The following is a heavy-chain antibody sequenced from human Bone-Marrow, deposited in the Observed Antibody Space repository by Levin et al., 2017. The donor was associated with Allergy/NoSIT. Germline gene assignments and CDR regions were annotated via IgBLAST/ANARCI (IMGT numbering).Heavy chain of an antibody. J-gene: IGHJ5*02. CDR3: AREDLTRNWFDP. CDR2: ISSGGSVT. D-gene: IGHD2-15*01. Sequence: PGGSLRLSCAASGFTFSDHYMSWIRQAPGKGLECVSYISSGGSVTYYADSVKGRFTISRDNAKKSLYLQMNSLRAEDTALYYCAREDLTRNWFDPWGQGTLVTVSS. V-gene: IGHV3-11*01. CDR1: GFTFSDHY.